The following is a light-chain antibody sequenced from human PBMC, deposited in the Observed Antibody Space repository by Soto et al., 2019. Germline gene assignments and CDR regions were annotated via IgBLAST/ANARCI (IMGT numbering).Light chain of an antibody. V-gene: IGLV1-47*01. CDR2: RND. Sequence: QSVLTQPPSASGTPGQRVTISCSGSSSNIGSKYVYWYQQLPGTAPKLLIYRNDQRPSGVPYRFSGSKSGTSASLAISGLRSADEADYYCAAWDGSLSGWVFGGGTKLTVL. CDR1: SSNIGSKY. J-gene: IGLJ3*02. CDR3: AAWDGSLSGWV.